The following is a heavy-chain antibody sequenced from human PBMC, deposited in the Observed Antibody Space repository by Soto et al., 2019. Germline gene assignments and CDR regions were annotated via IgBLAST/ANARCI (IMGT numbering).Heavy chain of an antibody. Sequence: QVQLAQSGAEVKKPGASLKVSCKASGYTFSSYGISWVRQAPGQGLEWMGWISAYNGNTNYAQNLQGRFTMTTDTSTSTAYMELRSLRSDDTAVYYCAKWGPGSYLLDYWGQGTLVTVSS. J-gene: IGHJ4*02. CDR2: ISAYNGNT. CDR3: AKWGPGSYLLDY. D-gene: IGHD3-10*01. V-gene: IGHV1-18*01. CDR1: GYTFSSYG.